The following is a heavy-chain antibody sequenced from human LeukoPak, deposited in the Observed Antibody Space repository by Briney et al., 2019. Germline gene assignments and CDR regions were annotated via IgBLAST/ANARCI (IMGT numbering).Heavy chain of an antibody. Sequence: ASVKVSCKASGYTFTGYYMHWVRQASGQGLEWMGWINPNSGGTNYAQEFQGRVTMTRDTSISTAYMELSRLRSDDTAVYYCASGRTYCGGDCLPSDAFDIWGQGTMVTVSS. J-gene: IGHJ3*02. V-gene: IGHV1-2*02. CDR2: INPNSGGT. CDR3: ASGRTYCGGDCLPSDAFDI. D-gene: IGHD2-21*01. CDR1: GYTFTGYY.